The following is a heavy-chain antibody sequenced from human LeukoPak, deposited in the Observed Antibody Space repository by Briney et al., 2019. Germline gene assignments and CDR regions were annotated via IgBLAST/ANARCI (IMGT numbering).Heavy chain of an antibody. CDR2: IDTSGST. D-gene: IGHD3-22*01. CDR3: ARYYDSSGYYSNWFDP. J-gene: IGHJ5*02. CDR1: GGSISSRSYY. Sequence: PSETLSLTCTVSGGSISSRSYYWSWIRQPAGKGLEWIGRIDTSGSTNFNPSLKSRVTISVDTSKNQFSLRLSSVTAADTAVYCCARYYDSSGYYSNWFDPWGQGTLVTVSS. V-gene: IGHV4-61*02.